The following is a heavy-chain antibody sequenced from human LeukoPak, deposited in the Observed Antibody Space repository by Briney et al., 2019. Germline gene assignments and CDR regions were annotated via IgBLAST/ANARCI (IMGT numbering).Heavy chain of an antibody. V-gene: IGHV5-51*01. CDR2: IYPGDSDT. CDR1: GFTFTSYW. J-gene: IGHJ4*02. CDR3: ASGQSFDY. Sequence: GESLKISCRGSGFTFTSYWIGWVRQMPGKGLEWMGIIYPGDSDTRYSPSFQGQVTISANKSISTAYLQWSSLKASDTAMYYCASGQSFDYWGQGTLVTVSS.